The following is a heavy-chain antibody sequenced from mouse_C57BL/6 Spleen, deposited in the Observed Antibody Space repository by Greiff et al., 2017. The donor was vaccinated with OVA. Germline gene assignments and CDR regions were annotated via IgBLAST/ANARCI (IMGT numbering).Heavy chain of an antibody. Sequence: VQLQQSGAELVRPGASVKLSCTASGFNIKDYYMHWVKQRPEQGLEWIGRIDPEDGDTEYAPKFQGKATMTADTSSNTAYLQLSSLTSEDTAVYYCTTVPLFITTVVATRGFAYWGQGTLVTVSA. J-gene: IGHJ3*01. CDR2: IDPEDGDT. D-gene: IGHD1-1*01. CDR1: GFNIKDYY. CDR3: TTVPLFITTVVATRGFAY. V-gene: IGHV14-1*01.